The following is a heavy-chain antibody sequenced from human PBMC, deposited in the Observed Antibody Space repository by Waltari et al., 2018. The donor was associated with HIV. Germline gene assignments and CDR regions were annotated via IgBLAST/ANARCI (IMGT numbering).Heavy chain of an antibody. CDR1: GFTFSSYS. D-gene: IGHD6-13*01. CDR3: ARQKQAAAGPNWFDP. CDR2: ISSSSSYI. J-gene: IGHJ5*02. Sequence: EVQLVESGGGLVKPGGSLRLSCAASGFTFSSYSMNWVRQAPGKGLEGVSSISSSSSYIYYADSVKGRFTISRDNAKNSLYLQMNSLRAEDTAVYYCARQKQAAAGPNWFDPWGQGTLVTVSS. V-gene: IGHV3-21*01.